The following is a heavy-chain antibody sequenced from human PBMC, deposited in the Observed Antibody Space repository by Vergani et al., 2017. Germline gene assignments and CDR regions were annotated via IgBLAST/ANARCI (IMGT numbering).Heavy chain of an antibody. Sequence: EVQLVESGGGLVKPGGSLRLSCAASGFTFSSYSMNWVRQAPGKGLEWVSSISSSSSYIYYADSVKGRFTISRDNDKNSLYLQMNSLRAEDTAVYYCARSGSGWYAGRSPHYYMDVWGKGTTVTVSS. J-gene: IGHJ6*03. D-gene: IGHD6-19*01. CDR3: ARSGSGWYAGRSPHYYMDV. V-gene: IGHV3-21*01. CDR1: GFTFSSYS. CDR2: ISSSSSYI.